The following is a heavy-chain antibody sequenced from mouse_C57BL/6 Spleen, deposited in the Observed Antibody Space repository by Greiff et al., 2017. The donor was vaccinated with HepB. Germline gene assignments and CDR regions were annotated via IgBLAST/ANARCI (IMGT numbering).Heavy chain of an antibody. CDR2: INPNNGGT. Sequence: VQLQQSGPELVKPGASVKISCKASGYTFTDYYMNWVKQSHGKSLEWIGDINPNNGGTSYNQKFKGKATLTVDKSSSTAYMELRSLTSEDSAVYYCARATLVAPAMDYWGQGTSVTVSS. V-gene: IGHV1-26*01. J-gene: IGHJ4*01. CDR3: ARATLVAPAMDY. CDR1: GYTFTDYY. D-gene: IGHD1-1*01.